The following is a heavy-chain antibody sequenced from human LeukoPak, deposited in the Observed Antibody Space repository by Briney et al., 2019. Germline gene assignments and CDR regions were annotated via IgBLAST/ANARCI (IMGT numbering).Heavy chain of an antibody. D-gene: IGHD3-22*01. CDR3: TTSLTSGYYIDY. Sequence: GGSLRLSCAACGFTFNNAWMSWVRQTPGRGLEWVGRIKSKTDGGTIDCAALGKVRFTISRDDSKNTLFLQMNSLKTEDTALYSCTTSLTSGYYIDYWGQGTLVTVSS. CDR1: GFTFNNAW. CDR2: IKSKTDGGTI. J-gene: IGHJ4*02. V-gene: IGHV3-15*01.